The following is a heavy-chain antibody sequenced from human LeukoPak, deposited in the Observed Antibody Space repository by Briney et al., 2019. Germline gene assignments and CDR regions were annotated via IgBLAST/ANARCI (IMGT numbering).Heavy chain of an antibody. CDR3: AKGDPHYYGSGSYYNYYYGMDV. CDR2: ISGSGGST. Sequence: GSLRLSCVVSGISLSNYAMSWVRQAPGKGLEWVSAISGSGGSTYYADSVKGRFTISRDNSKNTLYLQMNSLRAEDTAVYYCAKGDPHYYGSGSYYNYYYGMDVWGQGTTVTVSS. CDR1: GISLSNYA. J-gene: IGHJ6*02. V-gene: IGHV3-23*01. D-gene: IGHD3-10*01.